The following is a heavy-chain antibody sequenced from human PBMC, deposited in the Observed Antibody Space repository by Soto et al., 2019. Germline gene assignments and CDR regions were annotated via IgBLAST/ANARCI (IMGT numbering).Heavy chain of an antibody. V-gene: IGHV3-30*18. Sequence: QVQLVESGGGVVQPGRSLRLSCAASGFSFSNCGMHWVRQAPVKGLEWVAAISSDGSDKYYSEYVKGLFTISRDNSKNTLFLQMNSLRVEDTAVYYCVKGSEVARQELDYWGQGTLVTVSS. CDR3: VKGSEVARQELDY. D-gene: IGHD2-15*01. J-gene: IGHJ4*02. CDR2: ISSDGSDK. CDR1: GFSFSNCG.